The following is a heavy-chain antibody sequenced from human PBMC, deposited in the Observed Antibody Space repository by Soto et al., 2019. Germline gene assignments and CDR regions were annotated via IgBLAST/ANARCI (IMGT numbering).Heavy chain of an antibody. CDR3: ARVPTYYDILTGYNYYYGMDV. D-gene: IGHD3-9*01. Sequence: TSETLSLTCAVSGGSISSGGYSWSWIRQPPGKGLEWIGYIYHSGSTNYNPSLKSRVTISVDRSKNQFSLKLSSVTAADTAVYYCARVPTYYDILTGYNYYYGMDVWGQGTTVNVSS. J-gene: IGHJ6*01. V-gene: IGHV4-30-2*01. CDR2: IYHSGST. CDR1: GGSISSGGYS.